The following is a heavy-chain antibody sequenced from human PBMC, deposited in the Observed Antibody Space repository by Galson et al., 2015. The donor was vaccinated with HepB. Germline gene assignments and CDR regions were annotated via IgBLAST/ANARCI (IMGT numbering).Heavy chain of an antibody. D-gene: IGHD2-8*02. V-gene: IGHV2-5*01. CDR1: GFSLRTRGVG. CDR3: ARSLGLVGPIFDN. CDR2: IYWSDGE. J-gene: IGHJ4*02. Sequence: PALVTPTQTLTLTCTFFGFSLRTRGVGVGWVRQSPGKALEWLALIYWSDGERYSPSLRSRLTITKDTSKNQVVLTMTNLDPMDTATYYCARSLGLVGPIFDNWGQGSLVTVSS.